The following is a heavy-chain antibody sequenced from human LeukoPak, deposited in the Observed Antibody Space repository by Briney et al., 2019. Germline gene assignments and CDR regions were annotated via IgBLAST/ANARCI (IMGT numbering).Heavy chain of an antibody. V-gene: IGHV3-30-3*01. CDR2: ISYDGSNK. Sequence: GGSLRLSCAASGFTFSSYAMYWVRQAPGKGLEWVAIISYDGSNKYYADSVKGRFTISRDNSKNTLYLQMNSLRAEDTAVYYCARDKHGGNLSMDVWGQGTTVTVSS. D-gene: IGHD4-23*01. CDR1: GFTFSSYA. J-gene: IGHJ6*02. CDR3: ARDKHGGNLSMDV.